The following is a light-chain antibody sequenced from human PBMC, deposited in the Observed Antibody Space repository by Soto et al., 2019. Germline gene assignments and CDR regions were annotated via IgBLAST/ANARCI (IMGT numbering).Light chain of an antibody. V-gene: IGLV3-1*01. Sequence: SYELTQPPSVSVSTVQTASITCSGDKLGDKYACWYQQKPGQSPVLVIYQDSKRVSGIPERFSGSNSLNTATLTISGTQAMDEADYDCQAWDSSPAVFGTGTNVTVL. CDR1: KLGDKY. CDR3: QAWDSSPAV. J-gene: IGLJ1*01. CDR2: QDS.